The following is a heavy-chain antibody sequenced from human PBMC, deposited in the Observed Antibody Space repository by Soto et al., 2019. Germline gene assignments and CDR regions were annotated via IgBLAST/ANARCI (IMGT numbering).Heavy chain of an antibody. D-gene: IGHD5-12*01. J-gene: IGHJ6*02. CDR2: ISGSGGST. Sequence: PGGSRRCSCAASGFTFSSYAMSWVRQAPGKGLVWVSAISGSGGSTYYADSVKGRFTISRDNSKNTLYLQMNSLRAEDTAVYYCAKDRSVEMATFLPYYGMDVWGQGTTVTVSS. CDR1: GFTFSSYA. CDR3: AKDRSVEMATFLPYYGMDV. V-gene: IGHV3-23*01.